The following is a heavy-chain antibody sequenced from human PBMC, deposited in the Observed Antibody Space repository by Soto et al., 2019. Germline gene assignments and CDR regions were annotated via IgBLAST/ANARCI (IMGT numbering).Heavy chain of an antibody. CDR3: AGEGRRTG. J-gene: IGHJ4*02. V-gene: IGHV1-69*12. Sequence: QVQLVQSGAEVKKPGSLVKVSCKASGGTFSSYAISWVRQAPGQGLEWMGGIIPIFGTAKYAQKYQGSVTITADESTSTAYMELTSLRSEDPAVYYWAGEGRRTGWGQGTLVTVSA. CDR1: GGTFSSYA. CDR2: IIPIFGTA.